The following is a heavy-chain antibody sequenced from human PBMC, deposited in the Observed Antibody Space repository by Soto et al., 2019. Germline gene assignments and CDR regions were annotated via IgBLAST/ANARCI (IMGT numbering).Heavy chain of an antibody. D-gene: IGHD3-16*02. CDR2: IYYSGST. Sequence: PETLSLTCTVSGASLSSYYSGWIRQPPEKGRGWVGYIYYSGSTNYNPTLKSRVTISVDTSKNQVSLKLSSVTAADTAVYYCARGLGRRAYEYIWGSYRYPLDYWGQGTLVTVSS. V-gene: IGHV4-59*01. J-gene: IGHJ4*02. CDR3: ARGLGRRAYEYIWGSYRYPLDY. CDR1: GASLSSYY.